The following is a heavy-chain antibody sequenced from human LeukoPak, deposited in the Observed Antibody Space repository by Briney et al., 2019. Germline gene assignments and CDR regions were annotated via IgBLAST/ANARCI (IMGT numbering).Heavy chain of an antibody. Sequence: PGGSLRLSCAASGFTFSSYAMHWVRQAPGKGLEWVAVISYDGSNKYYADSVKGRFTISRGNSKNTLYLQMNSLRAVDTAVYYCAQNPFWGQGTTVTVSS. CDR1: GFTFSSYA. CDR2: ISYDGSNK. CDR3: AQNPF. V-gene: IGHV3-30-3*01. J-gene: IGHJ6*02.